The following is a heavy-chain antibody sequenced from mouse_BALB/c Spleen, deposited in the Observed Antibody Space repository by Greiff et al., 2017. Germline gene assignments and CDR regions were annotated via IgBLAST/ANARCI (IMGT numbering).Heavy chain of an antibody. Sequence: VQLKESGAELVRPGALVKLSCKASGFNITDYYMHWVKQRPEQGLEWIGWIDPENGNTIYDPKFQGKASITADTSSNTAYLQLSSLTSEDTAVYYCAGNYLYWGQGTTLTVS. CDR2: IDPENGNT. D-gene: IGHD2-1*01. V-gene: IGHV14-1*02. CDR1: GFNITDYY. CDR3: AGNYLY. J-gene: IGHJ2*01.